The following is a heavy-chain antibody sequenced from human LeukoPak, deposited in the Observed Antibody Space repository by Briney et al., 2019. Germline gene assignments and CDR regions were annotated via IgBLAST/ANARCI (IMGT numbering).Heavy chain of an antibody. Sequence: ASVNVSCKASGYTFTGYYMHWVRQAPGQGLEWMGWINPNSGGTNNEQKFQGRVNMNRDTYISTAYMELSRLRFDDTAVYYCARGDVDTAMVTPDYWGQGTLVTVSS. CDR2: INPNSGGT. V-gene: IGHV1-2*02. J-gene: IGHJ4*02. CDR3: ARGDVDTAMVTPDY. CDR1: GYTFTGYY. D-gene: IGHD5-18*01.